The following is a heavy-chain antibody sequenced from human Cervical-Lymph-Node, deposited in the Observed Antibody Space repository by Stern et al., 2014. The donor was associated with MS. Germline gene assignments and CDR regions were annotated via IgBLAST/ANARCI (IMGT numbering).Heavy chain of an antibody. D-gene: IGHD2/OR15-2a*01. J-gene: IGHJ6*02. V-gene: IGHV1-3*01. CDR2: INGGNGNT. CDR3: ARSIEYTYYYYGLDV. CDR1: GYAFSSYA. Sequence: QVQHVQSGAEVKKPGASVKVSCKASGYAFSSYAIHWVRQAPGQSLEWMGWINGGNGNTKYSQKFQGRVTFTRDTSARTAYMELSSLRSEDTAVYYCARSIEYTYYYYGLDVWGPGTTVTVSS.